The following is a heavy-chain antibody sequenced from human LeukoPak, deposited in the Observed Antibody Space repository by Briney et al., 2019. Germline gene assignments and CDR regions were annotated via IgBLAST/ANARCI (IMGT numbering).Heavy chain of an antibody. CDR2: INPDSGGT. CDR3: ARGYYDSSSYSTPYYFDY. CDR1: GYTFTSYG. Sequence: GASVKVSCKASGYTFTSYGISWVRQAPGQGLEWMGRINPDSGGTNYAQKFQGRVTMTRDTSISTAYMELSRLRSDDTAVYYCARGYYDSSSYSTPYYFDYWGQGTLVTVSS. V-gene: IGHV1-2*06. D-gene: IGHD3-22*01. J-gene: IGHJ4*02.